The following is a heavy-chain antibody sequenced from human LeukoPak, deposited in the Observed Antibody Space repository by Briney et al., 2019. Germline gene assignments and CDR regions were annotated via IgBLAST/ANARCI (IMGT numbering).Heavy chain of an antibody. CDR3: AKDRPGDYSTYWYFDL. V-gene: IGHV3-23*01. J-gene: IGHJ2*01. CDR2: ISESGSST. CDR1: GFTFNNCA. D-gene: IGHD4-11*01. Sequence: GGSLRLSCAASGFTFNNCAMSWVRQAPGKGLEWVSGISESGSSTDYADSVKGRFTISRVNSKNTLYLQMDSLRAEDTAIYHCAKDRPGDYSTYWYFDLWGRGTLVTVSS.